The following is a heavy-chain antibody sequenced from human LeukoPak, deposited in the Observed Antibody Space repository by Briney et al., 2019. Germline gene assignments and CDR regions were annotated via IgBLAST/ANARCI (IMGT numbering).Heavy chain of an antibody. CDR2: INTDGCGN. Sequence: PGGALRLSREASGFMLKNHWMTWVRQAPGKGVEWVAHINTDGCGNFYVDSVKGRFAIYRDNAKNSLFLQLNSLRAEHTPLYYCARVWQYYYDYSAFDMWGQGPMVTVS. CDR1: GFMLKNHW. J-gene: IGHJ3*02. CDR3: ARVWQYYYDYSAFDM. D-gene: IGHD3-22*01. V-gene: IGHV3-7*01.